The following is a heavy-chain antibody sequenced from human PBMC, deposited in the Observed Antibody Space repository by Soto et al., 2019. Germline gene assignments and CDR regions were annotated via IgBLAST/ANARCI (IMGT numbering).Heavy chain of an antibody. D-gene: IGHD5-12*01. CDR1: GDIFSNCA. V-gene: IGHV1-69*01. Sequence: QVQLAQPGAEVKKPGSSVKVYCKVSGDIFSNCAINWVRQAPGQGLEWVGGIMPPYTTANYAQTFQDRVTITADESASTAYMEMTNLGSDDTAIYFCTRDEVRDGYKYFDSWGQGTLVTVSS. J-gene: IGHJ4*02. CDR3: TRDEVRDGYKYFDS. CDR2: IMPPYTTA.